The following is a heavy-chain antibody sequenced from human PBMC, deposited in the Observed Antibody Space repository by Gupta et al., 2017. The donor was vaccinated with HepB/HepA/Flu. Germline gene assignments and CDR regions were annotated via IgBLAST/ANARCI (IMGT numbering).Heavy chain of an antibody. D-gene: IGHD7-27*01. V-gene: IGHV3-33*08. J-gene: IGHJ2*01. CDR1: GFTFNRHG. CDR3: AREGAWGNWYFDL. CDR2: VGGDGATK. Sequence: QVQLVESGGGTVQPGRSLRLSCAASGFTFNRHGMHWVRQAPGKGLEWVSVVGGDGATKFYADHVKGQFTISRDNSMNTLYLQMNSLRAEDTAVYYCAREGAWGNWYFDLWGRGTLVTVSS.